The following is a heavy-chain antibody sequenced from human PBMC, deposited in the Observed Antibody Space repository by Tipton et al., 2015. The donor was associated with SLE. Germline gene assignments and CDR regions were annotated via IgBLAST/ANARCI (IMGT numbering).Heavy chain of an antibody. Sequence: TLSLTCTVSGGSISDYYWSWIRQPPGKGLEWIGYIHYSGSTNYNPSLESRVTISVNTAKNHLCLTLSSLTAGYNAVCYCARGRRSWCLCGQGTLVNVCS. V-gene: IGHV4-59*01. D-gene: IGHD4/OR15-4a*01. CDR1: GGSISDYY. CDR3: ARGRRSWCL. J-gene: IGHJ4*02. CDR2: IHYSGST.